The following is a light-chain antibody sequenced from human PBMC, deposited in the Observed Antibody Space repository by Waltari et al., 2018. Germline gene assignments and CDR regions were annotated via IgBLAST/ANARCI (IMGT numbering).Light chain of an antibody. CDR3: QQCYTFPYT. V-gene: IGKV4-1*01. J-gene: IGKJ2*01. Sequence: DIVLTQSPEYLPVSLGERATITCKSSQSVVFSSNNKNYLAWYQQKPGPPPKLLITWASTRESGVPDRFSGSGSETDFTLTISSLQAEDVAVYYCQQCYTFPYTFGQGTKLEIK. CDR1: QSVVFSSNNKNY. CDR2: WAS.